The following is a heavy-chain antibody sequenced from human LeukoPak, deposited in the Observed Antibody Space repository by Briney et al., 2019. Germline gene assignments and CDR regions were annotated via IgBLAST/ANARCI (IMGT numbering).Heavy chain of an antibody. J-gene: IGHJ6*02. V-gene: IGHV3-33*01. CDR1: GFTFSSYG. Sequence: GGSLRLSCAASGFTFSSYGMHRVRQAPGKGLEWVAVIWYDGSNKYYADSVKGRFTISRDNSKNTLYLQMNSLRAEDTAVYYCARGEPYYYDSSGYFSGSYYGMDVWGQGTTVTVSS. CDR3: ARGEPYYYDSSGYFSGSYYGMDV. D-gene: IGHD3-22*01. CDR2: IWYDGSNK.